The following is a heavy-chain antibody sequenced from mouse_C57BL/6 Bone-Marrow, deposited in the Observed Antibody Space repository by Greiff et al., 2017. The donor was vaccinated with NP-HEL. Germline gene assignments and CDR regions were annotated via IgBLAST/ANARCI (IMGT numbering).Heavy chain of an antibody. Sequence: EVHLVESGGGLVKPGGSLKLSCAASGFTFSDYGMHWVRQAPEKGLEWVAYISSGSSTIYYADTVKGRFTISRDKAKNTLFLQMTSLRSEDTAMCYCARTSGTFFDYWGQGTTLTVSS. V-gene: IGHV5-17*01. CDR1: GFTFSDYG. D-gene: IGHD6-1*01. CDR2: ISSGSSTI. CDR3: ARTSGTFFDY. J-gene: IGHJ2*01.